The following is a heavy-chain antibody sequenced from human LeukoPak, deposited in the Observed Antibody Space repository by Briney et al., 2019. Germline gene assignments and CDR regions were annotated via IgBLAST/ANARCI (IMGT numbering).Heavy chain of an antibody. Sequence: GGSLRLSCGASGFTFSRYGMHWVRQAPGKGLEWVTYIRKDGSDKYYADSVKGRFTISRDSSKNMVYLQMTSLRAEDTALYYCAKDSNWAFDYCGQGTLVSVSS. CDR2: IRKDGSDK. J-gene: IGHJ4*02. D-gene: IGHD7-27*01. CDR1: GFTFSRYG. V-gene: IGHV3-30*02. CDR3: AKDSNWAFDY.